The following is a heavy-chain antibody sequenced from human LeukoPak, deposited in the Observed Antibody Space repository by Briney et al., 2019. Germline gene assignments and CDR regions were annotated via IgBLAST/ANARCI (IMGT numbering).Heavy chain of an antibody. CDR3: ARHGGCSSTSCYGAFDI. J-gene: IGHJ3*02. CDR2: IYYSGST. V-gene: IGHV4-39*01. D-gene: IGHD2-2*01. CDR1: GGSISSTIYF. Sequence: PSETLSLTCTVSGGSISSTIYFWGWIRQPPGKGLEWIRTIYYSGSTYYNPSLKSRVTISVDTSKNQFSLKLSSVTAADTAVYYCARHGGCSSTSCYGAFDIWGQGTMVTVSS.